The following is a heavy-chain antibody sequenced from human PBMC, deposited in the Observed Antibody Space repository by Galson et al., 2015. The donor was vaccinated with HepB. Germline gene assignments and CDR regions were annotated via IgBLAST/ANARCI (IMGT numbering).Heavy chain of an antibody. V-gene: IGHV1-69*01. CDR1: GGTF. D-gene: IGHD2-2*01. CDR2: IIPIFGTT. J-gene: IGHJ3*02. CDR3: ARDPSDCSSGPTDPCPLAI. Sequence: QSGAEVKKPGESLKVSCKASGGTFFTWVRQAPGQGLEWMGGIIPIFGTTNYAQKFQGRVTITADESTSTAYMELSSLRSDDTAVYYCARDPSDCSSGPTDPCPLAIWGQGTVVTVSS.